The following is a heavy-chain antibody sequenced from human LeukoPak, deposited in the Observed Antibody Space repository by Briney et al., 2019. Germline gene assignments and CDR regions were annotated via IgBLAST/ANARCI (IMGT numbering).Heavy chain of an antibody. CDR3: ARDGSGSYYHAFDI. CDR1: GFTFSSYN. Sequence: PGGSLRLSCAASGFTFSSYNMNWVRQAPGKGLEWDSYLSSGSSTTYYADSLKGRFTISRDNAKNSLYLQMNSLRDEDTAVYYCARDGSGSYYHAFDIWGQGTMVTVSS. V-gene: IGHV3-48*02. D-gene: IGHD3-10*01. CDR2: LSSGSSTT. J-gene: IGHJ3*02.